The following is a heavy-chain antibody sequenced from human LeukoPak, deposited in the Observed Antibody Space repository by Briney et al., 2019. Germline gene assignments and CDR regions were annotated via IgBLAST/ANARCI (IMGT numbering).Heavy chain of an antibody. Sequence: SETLSLTCAVYGGSFSGYYWSWIRQPPGKGLEWIGAINHSGSTNYNPSLKSRLTMSIDTSKHQFSLNLNSVTAADTAVYYCARGNYGSGSYYVVDFDYWGQETLVTVSS. CDR2: INHSGST. J-gene: IGHJ4*02. CDR3: ARGNYGSGSYYVVDFDY. V-gene: IGHV4-34*01. D-gene: IGHD3-10*01. CDR1: GGSFSGYY.